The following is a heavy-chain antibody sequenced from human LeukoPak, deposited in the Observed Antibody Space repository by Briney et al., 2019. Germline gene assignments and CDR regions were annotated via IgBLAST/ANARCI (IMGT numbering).Heavy chain of an antibody. CDR1: GFIFSSYA. V-gene: IGHV3-66*01. D-gene: IGHD1-26*01. CDR2: IYSGGST. J-gene: IGHJ3*02. CDR3: AREQVGATKGDAFDI. Sequence: PGGSLRLSCAASGFIFSSYAMSWVRQAPGKGLEWVSVIYSGGSTYYADSVKGRFTISRDNSKNTLYLQMNSLRAEDTAVYYCAREQVGATKGDAFDIWGQGTMVTVSS.